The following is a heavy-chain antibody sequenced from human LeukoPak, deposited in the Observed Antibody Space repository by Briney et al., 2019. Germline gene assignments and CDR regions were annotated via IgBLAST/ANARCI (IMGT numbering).Heavy chain of an antibody. CDR3: AKDRGYCSGGSCYSVRLSPNRFDP. V-gene: IGHV3-23*01. D-gene: IGHD2-15*01. CDR2: ISGSGGST. CDR1: GFTFSSYG. J-gene: IGHJ5*02. Sequence: GGSLRLSCAASGFTFSSYGMHWVRQAPGKGLEWVSAISGSGGSTYYADSVKGRFTISRDNSKNTLYLQMNSLRAEDTAVYYCAKDRGYCSGGSCYSVRLSPNRFDPWGQGTLVTVSS.